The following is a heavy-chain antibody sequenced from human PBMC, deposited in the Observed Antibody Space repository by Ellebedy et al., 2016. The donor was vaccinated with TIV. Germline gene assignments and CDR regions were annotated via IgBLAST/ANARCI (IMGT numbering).Heavy chain of an antibody. CDR3: ARGGYYYGMDV. CDR1: GFPFSRYS. V-gene: IGHV3-48*01. CDR2: FSRSSSTI. J-gene: IGHJ6*01. Sequence: GESLKISCATPGFPFSRYSMNWVRQAPGKGLAWVSYFSRSSSTIYYADSVKGRFTISRDNAKNSRYLQMKSLRGEDTDVYYCARGGYYYGMDVWGQGTTVTFSS.